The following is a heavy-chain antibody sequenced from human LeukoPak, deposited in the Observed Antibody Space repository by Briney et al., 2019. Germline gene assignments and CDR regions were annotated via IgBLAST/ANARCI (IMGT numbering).Heavy chain of an antibody. Sequence: GESLRLSCAASGFTFSSYAMSWVRQAPGKGLEWVSAISGSGGSTYYADSVKGRFTISRDNSKNTLYLQMNSLRAEDTAVYYCAKPYYDFWSGYSDLRYWGQGTLVTVSS. D-gene: IGHD3-3*01. CDR3: AKPYYDFWSGYSDLRY. CDR2: ISGSGGST. V-gene: IGHV3-23*01. CDR1: GFTFSSYA. J-gene: IGHJ4*02.